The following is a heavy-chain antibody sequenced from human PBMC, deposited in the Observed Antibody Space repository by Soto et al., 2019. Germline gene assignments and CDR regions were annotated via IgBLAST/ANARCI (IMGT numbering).Heavy chain of an antibody. CDR3: ARRVSGWYP. J-gene: IGHJ5*02. D-gene: IGHD6-19*01. Sequence: SETLSLTCTVSGGSITSSSSYWGWIRQPPGKGLEWIGNIYYSGSAYYNPSLRSRVTISVDTSKNQFSLKLSSVSAADTAAYYCARRVSGWYPWGQGTLVTVSS. CDR1: GGSITSSSSY. V-gene: IGHV4-39*01. CDR2: IYYSGSA.